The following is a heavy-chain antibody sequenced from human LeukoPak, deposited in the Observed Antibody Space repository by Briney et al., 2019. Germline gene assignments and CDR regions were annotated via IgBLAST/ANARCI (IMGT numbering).Heavy chain of an antibody. CDR3: AKDENLLRYFDWLSPYFDY. CDR2: ICGSGGST. V-gene: IGHV3-23*01. D-gene: IGHD3-9*01. CDR1: GFTFSNYG. J-gene: IGHJ4*02. Sequence: GGSLRLSCVASGFTFSNYGMSWVRQASGKGLEWVPVICGSGGSTYYADSVKGRFTISRDNSKNTLYLQMNSLRAEDTAVYYCAKDENLLRYFDWLSPYFDYWGQGTLVTVSS.